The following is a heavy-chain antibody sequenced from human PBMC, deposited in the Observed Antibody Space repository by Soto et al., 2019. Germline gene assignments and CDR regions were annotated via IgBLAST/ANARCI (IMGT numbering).Heavy chain of an antibody. J-gene: IGHJ4*02. Sequence: GGSLRLSCAASGFTFSSYSMNWVRQAPGKGLEWVSSISSSSSYIYYADSVKGRFTISRDNAKNSLYLQVNSLRAEDTAVYYCAREGIAAALDYWGQGTRVTVSS. D-gene: IGHD6-13*01. CDR1: GFTFSSYS. CDR3: AREGIAAALDY. V-gene: IGHV3-21*01. CDR2: ISSSSSYI.